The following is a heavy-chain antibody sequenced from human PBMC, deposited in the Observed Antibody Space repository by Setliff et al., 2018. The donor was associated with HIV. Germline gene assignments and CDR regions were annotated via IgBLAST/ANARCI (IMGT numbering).Heavy chain of an antibody. V-gene: IGHV3-53*01. CDR2: MYDGGST. J-gene: IGHJ4*02. CDR1: GFTVSSNY. CDR3: AKGSGFYDY. D-gene: IGHD3-22*01. Sequence: GGSLRLSCTVSGFTVSSNYMTWVRQAPGKRLEWVALMYDGGSTYYADSVKGRFTITRDISKNTLDLQMNSLRVDDTAVYYCAKGSGFYDYWGQGTLVTVSS.